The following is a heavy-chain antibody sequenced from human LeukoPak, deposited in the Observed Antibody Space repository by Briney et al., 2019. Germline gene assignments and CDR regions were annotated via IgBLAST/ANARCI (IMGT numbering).Heavy chain of an antibody. CDR2: ISGNNDHP. CDR3: ARDGTTTDDY. D-gene: IGHD1-26*01. J-gene: IGHJ4*02. V-gene: IGHV1-18*01. Sequence: ASVKVSCKASGYTFSNFGINWVRQAPGQGLERMGWISGNNDHPNYGQKFQGRFTMTTDSSTSTAYMELRNLRSDDTAVYYCARDGTTTDDYWGQGTLVTVSS. CDR1: GYTFSNFG.